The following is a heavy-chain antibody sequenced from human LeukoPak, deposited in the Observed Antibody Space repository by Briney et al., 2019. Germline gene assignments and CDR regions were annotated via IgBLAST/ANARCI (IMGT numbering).Heavy chain of an antibody. J-gene: IGHJ4*02. CDR2: ISSSSSYI. V-gene: IGHV3-21*01. CDR3: ARDRAATGFDY. Sequence: GGSLRLSCAASGFTFSSYAMSWVRQAPGKGLEWVSSISSSSSYIYYADSVKGRFTISRDNAKNSLYLQMNSLRAEDTAVYYCARDRAATGFDYWGQGTLVTVSS. D-gene: IGHD1-26*01. CDR1: GFTFSSYA.